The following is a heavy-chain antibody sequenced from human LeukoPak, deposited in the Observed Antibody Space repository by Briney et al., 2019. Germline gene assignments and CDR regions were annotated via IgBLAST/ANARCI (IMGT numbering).Heavy chain of an antibody. CDR3: ASLNCSSTSCSPGEVRY. V-gene: IGHV3-30*03. Sequence: PGRSLRLSCAASGFTFSSYGMHWVRQAPGKGLEWVAVISYDGSNKYYADSVKGRFTISRDNSKNTLYLQMNSLRAEDTAVYYCASLNCSSTSCSPGEVRYWGQGTLVTVSS. J-gene: IGHJ4*02. D-gene: IGHD2-2*01. CDR2: ISYDGSNK. CDR1: GFTFSSYG.